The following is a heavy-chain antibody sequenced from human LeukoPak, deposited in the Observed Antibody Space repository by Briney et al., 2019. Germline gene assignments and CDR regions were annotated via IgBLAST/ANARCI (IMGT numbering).Heavy chain of an antibody. V-gene: IGHV1-2*02. J-gene: IGHJ6*03. CDR1: GYTFTGYY. CDR2: INPNSGGT. D-gene: IGHD4-17*01. Sequence: ASVKVSCKASGYTFTGYYMHWVRQAPGQGLEWMGWINPNSGGTNYAQKFQGRVTMTRDTSISTAHMELSRLRSDDTAVYYCARGYGDRYYYYMDVWGKGTTVTVSS. CDR3: ARGYGDRYYYYMDV.